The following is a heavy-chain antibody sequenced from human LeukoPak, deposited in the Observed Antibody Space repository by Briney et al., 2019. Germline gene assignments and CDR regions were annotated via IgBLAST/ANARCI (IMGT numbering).Heavy chain of an antibody. D-gene: IGHD7-27*01. Sequence: SETLSLTCTVSGGSISSYYWSWIRQPPGKGLEWIGYIYYSGSTNYNPSLKSRVTISVDTSKNQFSLKLSSVTAADTAVYYCARVKLGYDAFDIWGQGTMVTVSS. J-gene: IGHJ3*02. CDR2: IYYSGST. CDR1: GGSISSYY. CDR3: ARVKLGYDAFDI. V-gene: IGHV4-59*01.